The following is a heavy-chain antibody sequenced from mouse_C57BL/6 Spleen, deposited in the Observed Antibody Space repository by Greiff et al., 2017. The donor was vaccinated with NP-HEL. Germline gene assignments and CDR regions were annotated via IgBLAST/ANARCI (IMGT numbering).Heavy chain of an antibody. CDR3: ARHLYYGSSYDAMDY. CDR1: GFTFSSYG. J-gene: IGHJ4*01. Sequence: EVQVVESGGDLVKPGGSLKLSCAASGFTFSSYGMSWVRQTPDKRLEWVATISSGGSYTYYPDSVKGRFTISRDNAKNTLYLQMSSLKSEDTAMYYCARHLYYGSSYDAMDYWGQGTSVTVSS. CDR2: ISSGGSYT. V-gene: IGHV5-6*01. D-gene: IGHD1-1*01.